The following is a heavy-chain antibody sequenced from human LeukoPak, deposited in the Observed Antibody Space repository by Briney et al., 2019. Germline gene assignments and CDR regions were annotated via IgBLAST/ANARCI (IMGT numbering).Heavy chain of an antibody. Sequence: GRSLRLSCAASGFTFSGYGMHWVRQAPGKGLEWVAVMWYDGSNKYYADSVKGRFTISRDNSKNTLYLQMNSLRAEDTAVYYCAGGEYDFWSGYYLGGLYWGQGTLVTVSS. CDR3: AGGEYDFWSGYYLGGLY. CDR1: GFTFSGYG. J-gene: IGHJ4*02. V-gene: IGHV3-33*01. D-gene: IGHD3-3*01. CDR2: MWYDGSNK.